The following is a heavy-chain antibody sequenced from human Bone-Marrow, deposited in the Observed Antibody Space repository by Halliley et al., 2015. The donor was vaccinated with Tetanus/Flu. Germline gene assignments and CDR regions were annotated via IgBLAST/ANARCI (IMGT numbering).Heavy chain of an antibody. CDR2: ISYDRSKE. D-gene: IGHD3-16*01. V-gene: IGHV3-30*18. J-gene: IGHJ3*02. CDR3: ANLGTGITGGVFDI. Sequence: ALISYDRSKELYADSVQGRFTISRDPSTSPVYLQMNSLRPEDPALYYCANLGTGITGGVFDIWGQGKMVSVSS.